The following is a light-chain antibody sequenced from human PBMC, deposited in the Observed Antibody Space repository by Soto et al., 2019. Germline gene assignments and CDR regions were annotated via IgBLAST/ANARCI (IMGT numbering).Light chain of an antibody. J-gene: IGKJ1*01. CDR3: QQYGSSPGK. V-gene: IGKV3-20*01. Sequence: VLSQSPRTLSLSKGERTTLSCRASQTVSSNYLAWYQQKPGQAPRLLIYGASSRATGIPDRFSGSGSGTDFTLTIDRLEPEDYAMYYCQQYGSSPGKFGQETKVDIK. CDR1: QTVSSNY. CDR2: GAS.